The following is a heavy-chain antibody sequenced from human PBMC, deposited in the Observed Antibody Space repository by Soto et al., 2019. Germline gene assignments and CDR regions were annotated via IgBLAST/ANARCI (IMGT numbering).Heavy chain of an antibody. CDR1: GGSFSGYY. D-gene: IGHD3-10*01. CDR2: INHSGST. V-gene: IGHV4-34*01. CDR3: ARAKEDYYGSGSYYNLLFDY. Sequence: SETLSLTCAVYGGSFSGYYWSWIRQPPGKGLEWIGEINHSGSTNYNPSLKSRVTISVDTSKNQFSLKLSSVTAADTAVYYCARAKEDYYGSGSYYNLLFDYWGQGTLVTVSS. J-gene: IGHJ4*02.